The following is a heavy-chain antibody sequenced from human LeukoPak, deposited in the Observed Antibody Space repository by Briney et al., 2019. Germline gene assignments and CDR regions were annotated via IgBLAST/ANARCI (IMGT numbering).Heavy chain of an antibody. D-gene: IGHD3-22*01. CDR3: ASLEGWGYYH. V-gene: IGHV3-48*04. J-gene: IGHJ5*02. Sequence: PGGSLRLSCAASGFTFSSYGMSWVRQAPGKGLEWVSYISSSGSTIYYADSVKGRFTISRDNAKNSLYLQMNSLRAEDTAVYYCASLEGWGYYHWGQGTLVTVSS. CDR2: ISSSGSTI. CDR1: GFTFSSYG.